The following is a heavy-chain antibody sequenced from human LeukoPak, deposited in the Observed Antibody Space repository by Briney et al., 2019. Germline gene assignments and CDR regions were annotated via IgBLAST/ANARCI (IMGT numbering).Heavy chain of an antibody. Sequence: GGSLRLSCAASGFTFDDYAMHWVRQAPGEGLEWVSGISWSSGSIGYADSVKGRFTISRDNAKNSLYLQMNSLGAEDTALYYCAKEEYYYDSSGYYSGYYYGMDVWGQGTTVTVSS. CDR1: GFTFDDYA. V-gene: IGHV3-9*01. D-gene: IGHD3-22*01. CDR3: AKEEYYYDSSGYYSGYYYGMDV. J-gene: IGHJ6*02. CDR2: ISWSSGSI.